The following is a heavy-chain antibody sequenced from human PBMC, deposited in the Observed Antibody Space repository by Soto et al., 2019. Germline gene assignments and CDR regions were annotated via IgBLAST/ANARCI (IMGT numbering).Heavy chain of an antibody. CDR2: IYYSGST. J-gene: IGHJ6*02. V-gene: IGHV4-61*01. CDR3: AREWATMSEVGYYYGMDV. CDR1: GGSVSSGSYY. D-gene: IGHD3-10*02. Sequence: SETLSLTCTVSGGSVSSGSYYWSWIRQPPGKGLEWIGYIYYSGSTNYNPSLKSRVTISVDTSKNQFSLKLSSVTAADTAVYYCAREWATMSEVGYYYGMDVWGQGTTVTVSS.